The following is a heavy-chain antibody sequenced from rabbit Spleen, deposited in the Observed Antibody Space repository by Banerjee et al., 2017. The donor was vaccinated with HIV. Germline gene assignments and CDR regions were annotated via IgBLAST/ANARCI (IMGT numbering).Heavy chain of an antibody. CDR1: GFTVSGVLW. V-gene: IGHV1S40*01. CDR2: IYSGAGGGT. D-gene: IGHD1-1*01. Sequence: QSLEESGGDLVKPGASLTLTCTASGFTVSGVLWICWVRQAPGKGLEWIACIYSGAGGGTYYANWAKGRFTISKTSSATVTLQMTSLTAADTATYFCARDLDGVIGWNFGWWGQGTLVTVS. CDR3: ARDLDGVIGWNFGW. J-gene: IGHJ4*01.